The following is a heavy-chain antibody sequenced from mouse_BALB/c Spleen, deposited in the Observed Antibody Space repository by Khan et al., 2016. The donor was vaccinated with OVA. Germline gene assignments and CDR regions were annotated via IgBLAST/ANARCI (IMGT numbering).Heavy chain of an antibody. CDR1: GYTFTSNT. CDR2: INPRSSYT. CDR3: ARRATGDAMDY. Sequence: QVQLKQSGAELARPGASVTMSCKASGYTFTSNTMHWLKQRPGLGLEWIGYINPRSSYTNYNQRFKDKATLTADKSYSTAYMQLSSLTSEDSAVYYCARRATGDAMDYWGQGTTVTVSS. V-gene: IGHV1-4*01. J-gene: IGHJ4*01.